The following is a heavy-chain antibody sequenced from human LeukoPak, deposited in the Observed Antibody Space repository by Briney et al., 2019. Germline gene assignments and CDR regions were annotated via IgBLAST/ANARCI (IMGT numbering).Heavy chain of an antibody. J-gene: IGHJ4*02. CDR1: GFTLSSYG. CDR2: ISHDGSDS. CDR3: AKELYFGSGSYPDY. V-gene: IGHV3-30*18. D-gene: IGHD3-10*01. Sequence: PGGALRHSCAASGFTLSSYGMHWVRHAPGKGLEWVADISHDGSDSHYADSVKGRFTISRDNSKNTVYLQMSSLRPEDTAVYFCAKELYFGSGSYPDYWGQGTLVRVSS.